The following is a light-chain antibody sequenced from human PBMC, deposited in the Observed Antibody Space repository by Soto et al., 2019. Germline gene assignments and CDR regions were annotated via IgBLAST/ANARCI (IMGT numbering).Light chain of an antibody. CDR1: QTVSSSY. CDR2: GAS. CDR3: QHYDSSRIT. V-gene: IGKV3-20*01. J-gene: IGKJ5*01. Sequence: EIVLTQSPGTLSLSPGEGATLSCRASQTVSSSYLAWYQQKPGQAPRLLIYGASSRATGIPDRFSGSGSGTDFTLTITRLEPEDFAVYYCQHYDSSRITFGQGTRLEIK.